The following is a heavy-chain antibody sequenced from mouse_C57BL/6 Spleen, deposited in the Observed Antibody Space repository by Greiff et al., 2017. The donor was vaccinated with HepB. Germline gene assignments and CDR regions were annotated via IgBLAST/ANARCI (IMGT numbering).Heavy chain of an antibody. D-gene: IGHD1-1*01. J-gene: IGHJ4*01. V-gene: IGHV1-61*01. Sequence: VQLQQPGAELVRPGSSVKLSCKASGYTFTSYWMDWVKQRPGQGLEWIGNIYPSDSETHYNQKFKDKATLTVDKSSSTAYMQLSSLTSEDSAVYYCARSSFLYYYAMDYWGQGTSVTVSS. CDR2: IYPSDSET. CDR3: ARSSFLYYYAMDY. CDR1: GYTFTSYW.